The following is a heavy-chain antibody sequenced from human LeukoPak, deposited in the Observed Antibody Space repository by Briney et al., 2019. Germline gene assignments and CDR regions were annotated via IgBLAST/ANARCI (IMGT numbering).Heavy chain of an antibody. J-gene: IGHJ4*02. Sequence: SETLSLTCAVSGGSISSGGYSWSWIRQPPGKGLEWIGYIYRSGSTYYNPSLKSRVTISVDRSKNQFSLKLSSVTAADTAVYYCARGYSYGIIIDYWGQGTLVTVSS. CDR1: GGSISSGGYS. CDR3: ARGYSYGIIIDY. V-gene: IGHV4-30-2*01. CDR2: IYRSGST. D-gene: IGHD5-18*01.